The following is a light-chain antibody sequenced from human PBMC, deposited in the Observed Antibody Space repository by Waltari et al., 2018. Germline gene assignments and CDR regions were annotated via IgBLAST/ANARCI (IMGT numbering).Light chain of an antibody. J-gene: IGLJ3*02. Sequence: QSALTQPASVSGSPGQSTTISCTGTSSDIGAYDFVSWYQQHPGKAPKLMIYDFGKRPSGVSNRFSGSKSRNKASLTISGLQAEDEADYYCSSYTSSNTLVFGGGTKLTVL. V-gene: IGLV2-14*01. CDR3: SSYTSSNTLV. CDR2: DFG. CDR1: SSDIGAYDF.